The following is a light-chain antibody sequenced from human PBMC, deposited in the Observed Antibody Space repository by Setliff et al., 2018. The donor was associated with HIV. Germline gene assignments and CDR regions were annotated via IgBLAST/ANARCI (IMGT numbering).Light chain of an antibody. CDR1: NSDVGGYNF. CDR2: EVN. J-gene: IGLJ1*01. CDR3: TSYASSSTFG. V-gene: IGLV2-14*01. Sequence: LTQPASVSGSPGQSITISCTGTNSDVGGYNFVSWYQQHPGKAPKVMLYEVNNRPSGVSNRFSGSKSGNTASLTISGLQAEDEADYYCTSYASSSTFGFGSGTKVTVL.